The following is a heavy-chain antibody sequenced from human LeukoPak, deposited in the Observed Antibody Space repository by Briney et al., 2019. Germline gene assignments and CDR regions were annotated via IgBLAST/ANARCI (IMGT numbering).Heavy chain of an antibody. CDR3: ARGWVKVREFDY. CDR1: GYTFTSYG. CDR2: INPNSGGT. D-gene: IGHD3-10*01. Sequence: ASVKVSCKASGYTFTSYGISWVRQAPGQGLEWRGWINPNSGGTNYAQKFQGRVTMTRDTSISTAYMELSRLRSDDTAVYYCARGWVKVREFDYWGQGTLVTVSS. J-gene: IGHJ4*02. V-gene: IGHV1-2*02.